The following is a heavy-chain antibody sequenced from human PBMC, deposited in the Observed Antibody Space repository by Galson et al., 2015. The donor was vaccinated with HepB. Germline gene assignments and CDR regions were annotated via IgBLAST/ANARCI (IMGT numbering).Heavy chain of an antibody. CDR1: GFSLSTSGVA. J-gene: IGHJ5*02. CDR3: AHMSTTVTTGYFDP. Sequence: ALVKPTQTLTLTCAFSGFSLSTSGVALGWFRQPPGKALEWLALIYWHDDKRYSPSLRGRLTITRDTSKNLVVLTVANMDPADTATYYCAHMSTTVTTGYFDPWSQGTLVTVSS. V-gene: IGHV2-5*01. D-gene: IGHD4-11*01. CDR2: IYWHDDK.